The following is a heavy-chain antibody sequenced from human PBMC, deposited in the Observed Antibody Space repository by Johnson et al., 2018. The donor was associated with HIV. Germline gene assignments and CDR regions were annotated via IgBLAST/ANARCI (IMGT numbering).Heavy chain of an antibody. CDR1: GFTFSSYG. Sequence: VQLVESGGGVVQPGRSLRLSCAASGFTFSSYGMHWVRQAPGKGLEWVANIKQDGSEKYYVDSVKGRCTISRDNAKKSLYLQMNRLRAEDTAVYYCARDGPRHYYDSGSSDAFDIWGQGTMVTVSS. J-gene: IGHJ3*02. V-gene: IGHV3-7*01. CDR3: ARDGPRHYYDSGSSDAFDI. CDR2: IKQDGSEK. D-gene: IGHD3-10*01.